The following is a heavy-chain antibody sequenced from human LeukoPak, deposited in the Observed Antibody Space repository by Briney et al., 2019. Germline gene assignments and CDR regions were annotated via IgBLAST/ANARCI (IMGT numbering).Heavy chain of an antibody. D-gene: IGHD3-10*01. Sequence: ASVKVSCKASGYTFTSYDINWVRQATGQWLEWMGWMNPNSGNTGYAQTFQGRDTMTRNTSISTAYMEQSGLRSQDTALYCSARGSVDYYGSGGGYWGQGTMVNGSS. CDR1: GYTFTSYD. J-gene: IGHJ4*02. CDR3: ARGSVDYYGSGGGY. V-gene: IGHV1-8*01. CDR2: MNPNSGNT.